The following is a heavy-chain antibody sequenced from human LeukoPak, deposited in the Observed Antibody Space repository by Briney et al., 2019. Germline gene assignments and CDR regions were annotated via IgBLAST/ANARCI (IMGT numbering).Heavy chain of an antibody. Sequence: GGSLRLSCAASGFSFSSSAMTWVRQAPGKGLEWVAVISYDGSNKYYADSVKGRFTISRDNSKNTLYLQMNSLRAEDTAVYYCARDAHSSGWYWNFDYWGQGTLVTVSS. CDR3: ARDAHSSGWYWNFDY. V-gene: IGHV3-30-3*01. CDR2: ISYDGSNK. J-gene: IGHJ4*02. D-gene: IGHD6-19*01. CDR1: GFSFSSSA.